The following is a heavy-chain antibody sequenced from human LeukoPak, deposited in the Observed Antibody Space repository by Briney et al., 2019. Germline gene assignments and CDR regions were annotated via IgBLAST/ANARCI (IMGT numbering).Heavy chain of an antibody. V-gene: IGHV3-7*01. CDR3: ARDSSLYSGYDTLDY. D-gene: IGHD5-12*01. Sequence: GGSLRLSCAASGFTFSRDWMHWVRQAPGKGLVWVANIKEDGSEKYYVDSVKGRFTISRDNAKNSLYLQMNRLTSEDTAVYFCARDSSLYSGYDTLDYWGQGPWSPSPQ. CDR2: IKEDGSEK. CDR1: GFTFSRDW. J-gene: IGHJ4*02.